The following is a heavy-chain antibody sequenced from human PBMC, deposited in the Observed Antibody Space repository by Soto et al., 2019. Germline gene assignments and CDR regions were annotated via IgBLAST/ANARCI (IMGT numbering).Heavy chain of an antibody. CDR1: GYTFKNYG. CDR2: SSAHNGNT. J-gene: IGHJ3*02. V-gene: IGHV1-18*01. Sequence: GASVKVSCKASGYTFKNYGINWVRQAPGQGLEWMAWSSAHNGNTNYAQKLQGRVTVTTDTSTSTAYMELRSLRSDDTAVYCCTKAPGIAVSNDIWGQGTMVTVSS. D-gene: IGHD6-19*01. CDR3: TKAPGIAVSNDI.